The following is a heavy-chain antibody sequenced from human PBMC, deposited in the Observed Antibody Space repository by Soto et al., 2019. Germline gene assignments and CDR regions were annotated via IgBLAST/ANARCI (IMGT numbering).Heavy chain of an antibody. J-gene: IGHJ5*02. Sequence: QVQLQESGPGLVKPSQTLSLTCTVSGGSISSGGYYWSWIRQHPGKGLEWIGYIYHSGITYYNPSLTSLKSRVTISVETSKNQFSLKLTSVTAADTAVYYCARDDRDFFGDYGRGWFDPWGQGTLVTVSS. CDR2: IYHSGIT. V-gene: IGHV4-31*03. CDR3: ARDDRDFFGDYGRGWFDP. D-gene: IGHD4-17*01. CDR1: GGSISSGGYY.